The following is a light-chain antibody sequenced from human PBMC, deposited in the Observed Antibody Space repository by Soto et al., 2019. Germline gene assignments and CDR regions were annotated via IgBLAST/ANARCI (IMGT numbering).Light chain of an antibody. CDR1: QSVSSSY. CDR2: GAS. V-gene: IGKV3-20*01. CDR3: QQCGSSPPYT. Sequence: EIVLTQSPGTLSLSPGERATLSCRASQSVSSSYLAWYQQKPGQAPRLLIYGASSRATGIPDRFSGSGSGTDFTLTISRLEPEDFAGYYCQQCGSSPPYTFGQGTKVDIK. J-gene: IGKJ2*01.